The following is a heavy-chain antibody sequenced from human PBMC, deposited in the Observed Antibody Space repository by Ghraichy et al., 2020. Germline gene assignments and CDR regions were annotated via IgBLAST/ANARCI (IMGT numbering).Heavy chain of an antibody. Sequence: SQTLSLTCAISGDSVSSNSAAWNWIRQSPSRGLEWLGRTYYRSKWYNDYAVSVKSRITINPDTSKNQFSLQLNSVTPEDTAVYYCAREREYYDSSGYRRYWYFDLWGRGTLVTVSS. CDR1: GDSVSSNSAA. D-gene: IGHD3-22*01. V-gene: IGHV6-1*01. CDR2: TYYRSKWYN. J-gene: IGHJ2*01. CDR3: AREREYYDSSGYRRYWYFDL.